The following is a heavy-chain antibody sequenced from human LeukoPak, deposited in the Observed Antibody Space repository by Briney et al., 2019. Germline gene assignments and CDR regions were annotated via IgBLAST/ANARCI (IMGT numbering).Heavy chain of an antibody. V-gene: IGHV3-9*01. CDR1: GFTFDDYG. Sequence: GGSLRLSCAASGFTFDDYGMHWVRQAPGKGLEWVSGISWNSGLIDYADSVKGRFTISRDSAENSLYLQMNSLRPEDTAFYYCAKEHFGSGSFYDSWGQGTLVTVSS. CDR2: ISWNSGLI. J-gene: IGHJ4*02. D-gene: IGHD3-10*01. CDR3: AKEHFGSGSFYDS.